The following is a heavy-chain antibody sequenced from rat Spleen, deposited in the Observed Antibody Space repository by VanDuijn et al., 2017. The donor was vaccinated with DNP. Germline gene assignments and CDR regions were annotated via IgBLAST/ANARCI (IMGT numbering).Heavy chain of an antibody. CDR2: ISPSGGST. V-gene: IGHV5-27*01. J-gene: IGHJ2*01. Sequence: EVQLVESGGDLVQPGRSLKVSCAASGFTVSAYYLAWVRQAPTKGLEWVASISPSGGSTYYRDSVKGRFTISRDNAKTTLYLQMDSLRSEDTATYYCATDLTDYWGQGVMVTVSS. D-gene: IGHD3-7*01. CDR1: GFTVSAYY. CDR3: ATDLTDY.